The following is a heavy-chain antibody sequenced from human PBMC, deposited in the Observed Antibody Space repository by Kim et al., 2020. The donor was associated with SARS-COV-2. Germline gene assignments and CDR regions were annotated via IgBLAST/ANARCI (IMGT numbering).Heavy chain of an antibody. J-gene: IGHJ3*02. Sequence: GGSLRLSCAASGFTFSSYAMSWVRQAPGKGLEWVSAISGSGGSTYYADSVKGRFTISRDNSKNTLYLQMNSLRAEDTAVYYCAKDQLLWFGELTILDAFDIWGQGTMVTVSS. CDR3: AKDQLLWFGELTILDAFDI. CDR1: GFTFSSYA. CDR2: ISGSGGST. V-gene: IGHV3-23*01. D-gene: IGHD3-10*01.